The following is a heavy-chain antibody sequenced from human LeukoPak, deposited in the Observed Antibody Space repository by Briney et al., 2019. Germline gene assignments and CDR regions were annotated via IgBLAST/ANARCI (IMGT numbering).Heavy chain of an antibody. CDR2: ISSSGSTI. CDR1: GFTFSSYE. D-gene: IGHD6-19*01. J-gene: IGHJ4*02. CDR3: ASQKGRIAVAVDY. V-gene: IGHV3-48*03. Sequence: GGSLRLSCAASGFTFSSYEMNWVRQAPGKGLEWVSYISSSGSTIYYAGSVKGRFTISRDNAKNSLYLQMNSLRAEDTAVYYCASQKGRIAVAVDYWGQGTLVTVSS.